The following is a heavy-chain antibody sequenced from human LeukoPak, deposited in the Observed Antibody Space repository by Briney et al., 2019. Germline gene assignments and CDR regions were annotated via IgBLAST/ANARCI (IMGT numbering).Heavy chain of an antibody. CDR1: GYTFTGYY. J-gene: IGHJ4*02. CDR3: ARDGRDGYNLVHY. Sequence: ASVEVSCKASGYTFTGYYMHWVRQAPGQGLEWMGWINPNSGGTNYAQKFQDRVTMTRDTSISAVYMELSRLRSDDTAVYYCARDGRDGYNLVHYWGQGTLVTVSS. D-gene: IGHD5-24*01. CDR2: INPNSGGT. V-gene: IGHV1-2*02.